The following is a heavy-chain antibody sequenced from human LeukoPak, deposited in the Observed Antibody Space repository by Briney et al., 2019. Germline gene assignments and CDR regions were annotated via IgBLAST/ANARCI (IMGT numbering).Heavy chain of an antibody. D-gene: IGHD1-1*01. V-gene: IGHV4-61*02. CDR2: IYTSGST. CDR1: GGSISSGSYY. J-gene: IGHJ3*02. Sequence: SETLSLTCTVPGGSISSGSYYWSWIRQPAGKGLEWIGRIYTSGSTNYNPSLKSRVTISVDTSKNQFSLKLSSVTAADTAVYYCAREAPTGERAFDIWGQGTMVTVSS. CDR3: AREAPTGERAFDI.